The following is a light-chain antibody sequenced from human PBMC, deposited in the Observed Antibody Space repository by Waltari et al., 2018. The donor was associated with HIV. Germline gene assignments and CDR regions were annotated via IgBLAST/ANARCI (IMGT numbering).Light chain of an antibody. V-gene: IGKV1-9*01. J-gene: IGKJ5*01. CDR1: QGISSY. CDR2: AAS. Sequence: DIQLTQSPSFLSASVGDRVTITCRASQGISSYLAWYQKKPGKAPKLLIYAASTLQSLVPSRFSGSGSGTEFTLTISSLQPEDFATYYCQQLNSYPITFGQGTRLEIK. CDR3: QQLNSYPIT.